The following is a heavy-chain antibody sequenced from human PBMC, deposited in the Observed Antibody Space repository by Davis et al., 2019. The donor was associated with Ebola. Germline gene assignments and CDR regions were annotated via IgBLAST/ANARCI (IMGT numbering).Heavy chain of an antibody. V-gene: IGHV4-34*01. CDR2: ISHSGST. CDR3: ARVGGYSYGYEYNYYGMDV. CDR1: GGSFRDYY. Sequence: GSLRLSCAVYGGSFRDYYWHWIRQPPGKRLEWIGEISHSGSTIYNPSLKSRVTISVDTSKNQFSLKLSSVTAADTAMYYCARVGGYSYGYEYNYYGMDVWGQGTTVTVSS. D-gene: IGHD5-18*01. J-gene: IGHJ6*02.